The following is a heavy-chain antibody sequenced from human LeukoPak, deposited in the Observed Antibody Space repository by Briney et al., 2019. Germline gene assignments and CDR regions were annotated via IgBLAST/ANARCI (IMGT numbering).Heavy chain of an antibody. CDR1: GFTFGDYA. CDR2: IRSKAYGGTT. J-gene: IGHJ4*02. Sequence: PGGSLRLSCTASGFTFGDYAMSWFRQAPGKGLEWVGFIRSKAYGGTTKYAASVKGRFTISRDDSKSIAYLQMNSLKTEDTAVYYCTRDTYYYGSGSYSYLYWGQGTLVTVSS. CDR3: TRDTYYYGSGSYSYLY. D-gene: IGHD3-10*01. V-gene: IGHV3-49*03.